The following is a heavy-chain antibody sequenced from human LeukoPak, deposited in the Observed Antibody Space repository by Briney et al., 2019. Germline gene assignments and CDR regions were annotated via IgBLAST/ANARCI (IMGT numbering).Heavy chain of an antibody. CDR1: GGSISSGDYY. CDR2: IYYSGST. D-gene: IGHD3-22*01. CDR3: ASPYDSSGYSFDY. Sequence: SETLSLTCTVSGGSISSGDYYWSWIRQPPGKGLEWIGYIYYSGSTYYNPSLKSRVTISVDTSKNQFSLKLSSVTAADTAVYYCASPYDSSGYSFDYWGQGTLVTVSS. V-gene: IGHV4-30-4*01. J-gene: IGHJ4*02.